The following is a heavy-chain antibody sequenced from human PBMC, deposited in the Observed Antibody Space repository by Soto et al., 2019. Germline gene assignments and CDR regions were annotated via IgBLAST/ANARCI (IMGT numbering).Heavy chain of an antibody. CDR3: ANLRLRFFPDY. Sequence: ASGPTLVNPTQTLTLTCTFSQFSLTTSGVGVGWIRQPPGKALEWLALIYWDDDKRYSPSLKNRLTITKDTSKNQVVLTMTNMDPVDTGKYYCANLRLRFFPDYWGQGPLVTVYS. CDR2: IYWDDDK. D-gene: IGHD3-3*01. CDR1: QFSLTTSGVG. V-gene: IGHV2-5*02. J-gene: IGHJ4*02.